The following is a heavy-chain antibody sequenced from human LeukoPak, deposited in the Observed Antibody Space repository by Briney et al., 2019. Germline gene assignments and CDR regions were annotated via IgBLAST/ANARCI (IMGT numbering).Heavy chain of an antibody. D-gene: IGHD6-13*01. Sequence: SQTLSLTCAISGDSFSSNSAAWNWMRQAPSIGLEWLVRTYYRSKWYNDYAVSVKSRITINPDTSKNQFSLQLNSVTPEDTAVYYCARDYGNYHHSSSWDFDYWGQGTLVTVSS. CDR2: TYYRSKWYN. J-gene: IGHJ4*02. CDR3: ARDYGNYHHSSSWDFDY. V-gene: IGHV6-1*01. CDR1: GDSFSSNSAA.